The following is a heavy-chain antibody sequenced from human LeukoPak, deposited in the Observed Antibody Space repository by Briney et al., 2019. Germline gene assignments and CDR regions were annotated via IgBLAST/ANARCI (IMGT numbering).Heavy chain of an antibody. V-gene: IGHV3-23*01. D-gene: IGHD1-1*01. CDR3: SKDLTTRSIGYFDY. Sequence: GGSLRLSCAASGFTFSIYAMNWVRQAPGEGPEWVSSISGSGGEIRYADSVKGRFTISRDNSQNTLYLRMNSLRVEDTAIYYCSKDLTTRSIGYFDYWGQGTLVTVSS. CDR1: GFTFSIYA. J-gene: IGHJ4*02. CDR2: ISGSGGEI.